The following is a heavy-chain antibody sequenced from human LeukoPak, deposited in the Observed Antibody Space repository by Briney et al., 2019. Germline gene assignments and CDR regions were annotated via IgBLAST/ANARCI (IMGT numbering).Heavy chain of an antibody. D-gene: IGHD1-26*01. CDR2: IYSGGST. V-gene: IGHV3-53*01. Sequence: PGGCLRLSCAASGFTVSSNYMSSVRQAPGKGLEWVSVIYSGGSTYYADSVKGRFTISRDNSKNTLYLQMNSLRAEDTAVYYCARDPRVGATGTLDYWGQGTLVTVSS. CDR3: ARDPRVGATGTLDY. J-gene: IGHJ4*02. CDR1: GFTVSSNY.